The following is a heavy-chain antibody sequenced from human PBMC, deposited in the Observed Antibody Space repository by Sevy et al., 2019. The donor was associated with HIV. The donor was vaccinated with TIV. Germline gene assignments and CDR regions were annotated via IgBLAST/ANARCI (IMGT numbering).Heavy chain of an antibody. CDR3: VRAIAAHDSF. J-gene: IGHJ4*02. D-gene: IGHD6-13*01. V-gene: IGHV3-7*01. CDR2: VKQDGSVK. CDR1: GFNFNGYG. Sequence: GGSLRLSCVASGFNFNGYGMHWVRQAPGKGLEWVANVKQDGSVKYYVDSVKGRFTISRDNARNLVYLQMNSLRVDDTALYYCVRAIAAHDSFWGQGTLVTVSS.